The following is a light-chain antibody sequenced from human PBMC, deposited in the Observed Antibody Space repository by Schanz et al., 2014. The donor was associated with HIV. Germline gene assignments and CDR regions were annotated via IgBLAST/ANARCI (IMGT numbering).Light chain of an antibody. CDR2: DVS. J-gene: IGLJ1*01. CDR3: NSYSHSNTYV. CDR1: SADVGAYNF. V-gene: IGLV2-14*03. Sequence: QSALTQPASVSGSPGQSITISCTGTSADVGAYNFVSWYQQHPGKAPKLMIYDVSNRPSGVPDRFSGSKSGNTASLTISGLQPEDEADYYCNSYSHSNTYVFGSGTKLTVL.